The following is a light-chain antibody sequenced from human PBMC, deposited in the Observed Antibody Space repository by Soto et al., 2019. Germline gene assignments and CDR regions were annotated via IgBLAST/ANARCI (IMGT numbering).Light chain of an antibody. CDR3: AAWEDRLNGVV. J-gene: IGLJ2*01. V-gene: IGLV1-44*01. CDR2: SNN. CDR1: SSNIGSNT. Sequence: QSVLTQAPSASWTPVQRVTIACSGRSSNIGSNTVNWYQQLPGTAPKLLIDSNNQRPSGVPVRFSGSKSGTSASLAISGLQSEDEADYYCAAWEDRLNGVVFGGGTKLTVL.